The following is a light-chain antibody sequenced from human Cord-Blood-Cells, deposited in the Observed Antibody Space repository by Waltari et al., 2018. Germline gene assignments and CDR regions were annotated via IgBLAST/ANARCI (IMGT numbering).Light chain of an antibody. V-gene: IGKV4-1*01. CDR2: WAS. CDR3: QQYCSTAYT. Sequence: DIVMTQSPDSLAVSLGERAPINCKSSQSVLYSSNNKNYLAWYQQKPGQPPKLLIYWASTRESGVPDRFSGSGSGTDFTLTISSLQAEDVAVYYCQQYCSTAYTFGQGTKLEIK. J-gene: IGKJ2*01. CDR1: QSVLYSSNNKNY.